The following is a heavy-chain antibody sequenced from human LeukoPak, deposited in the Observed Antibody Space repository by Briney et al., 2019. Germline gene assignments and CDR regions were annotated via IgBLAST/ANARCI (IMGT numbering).Heavy chain of an antibody. CDR1: GYTLTDNH. V-gene: IGHV1-2*02. CDR3: ARELRINAFDV. Sequence: ASVKVSCKASGYTLTDNHLYWVRQAPGQGLEWMGWINPNSGVTNFAQNSQGRLTMTRDTSINTAYMELIRLTSDDTTVYYCARELRINAFDVWGQGTMVTVSS. D-gene: IGHD2-15*01. J-gene: IGHJ3*01. CDR2: INPNSGVT.